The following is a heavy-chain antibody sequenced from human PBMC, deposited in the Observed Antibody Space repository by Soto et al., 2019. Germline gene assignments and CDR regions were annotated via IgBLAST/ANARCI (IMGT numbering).Heavy chain of an antibody. CDR1: GFTVSSDY. CDR2: IYPDGSA. CDR3: ARGLSPGDNDNRGYFRLDY. Sequence: GGSLRLSCADSGFTVSSDYITLIRHAPPKGLEWVSVIYPDGSAYSPDSVKGRFTISRDNSKNMVYVRMNTVRGEDTAVYYCARGLSPGDNDNRGYFRLDYWGQGTLVTVSS. V-gene: IGHV3-53*05. J-gene: IGHJ4*02. D-gene: IGHD3-22*01.